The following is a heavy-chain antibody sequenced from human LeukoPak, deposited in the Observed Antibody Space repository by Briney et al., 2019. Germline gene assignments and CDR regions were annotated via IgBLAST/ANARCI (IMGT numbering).Heavy chain of an antibody. CDR3: AREMGYYYDSSGYPIDY. CDR2: IYYSGST. J-gene: IGHJ4*02. V-gene: IGHV4-61*01. CDR1: GGAVSSGSYY. D-gene: IGHD3-22*01. Sequence: SETLSLTCTVSGGAVSSGSYYWSWIRQPPGKGLEWIGYIYYSGSTNYNPSLKSRVTISVDTSKNQFSLKLSSVTAADTAVYYCAREMGYYYDSSGYPIDYWGQGTLVTVSS.